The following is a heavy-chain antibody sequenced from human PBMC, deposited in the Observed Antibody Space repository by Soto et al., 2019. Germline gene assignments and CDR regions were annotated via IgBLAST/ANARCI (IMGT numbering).Heavy chain of an antibody. CDR1: GGSFSGYY. J-gene: IGHJ4*02. D-gene: IGHD3-3*01. Sequence: SETLSLTCAVYGGSFSGYYWSWIRQPPGKGLEWIGEINHSGSTNYNPSLKSRVTISVDTSKNQFSLKLSSVTAADTAVYYCARDQLDLTSNFDYWGQGTLVTVYS. CDR3: ARDQLDLTSNFDY. V-gene: IGHV4-34*01. CDR2: INHSGST.